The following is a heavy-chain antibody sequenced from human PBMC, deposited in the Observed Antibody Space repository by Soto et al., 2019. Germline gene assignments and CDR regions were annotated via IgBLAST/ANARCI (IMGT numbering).Heavy chain of an antibody. Sequence: ASVKVSCTASGYTFTSYDINWVRQATGQGLEWMGWMNPKSGNTGYAQKFQGRVTMTRNTSISTAYMELNSLKTEDTAVYYCTTEIGYYYGSGRHPNDIWGQGTMVTVSS. CDR3: TTEIGYYYGSGRHPNDI. CDR1: GYTFTSYD. D-gene: IGHD3-10*01. V-gene: IGHV1-8*01. J-gene: IGHJ3*02. CDR2: MNPKSGNT.